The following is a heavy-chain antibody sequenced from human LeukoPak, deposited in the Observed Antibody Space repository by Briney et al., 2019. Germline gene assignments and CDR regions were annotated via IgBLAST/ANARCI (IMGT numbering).Heavy chain of an antibody. CDR2: IKEDGSEK. D-gene: IGHD2-15*01. Sequence: QPGGSLRLSCAASGFTFSGYWMSWVRQAPGKGLEWVANIKEDGSEKYYVDSVKGRFTISRDNAKNSLYLQMNSLRAEDTAVYYCARDRTRYSYWGQGTLVTVSS. CDR1: GFTFSGYW. V-gene: IGHV3-7*01. J-gene: IGHJ4*02. CDR3: ARDRTRYSY.